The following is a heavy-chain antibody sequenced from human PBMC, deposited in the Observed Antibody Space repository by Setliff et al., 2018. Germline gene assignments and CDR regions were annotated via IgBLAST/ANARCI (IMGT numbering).Heavy chain of an antibody. CDR1: GFTFSSYW. Sequence: PGGSLRLSCAASGFTFSSYWMHWVRQAPGKGLVWVSRINSDGSSTSYADSVKGRFTISRDNAKNLLFLQMRSLRAEDTAVYYCVRDRWKVMVNKGDDAFDLWGQGTMVTVSS. D-gene: IGHD5-18*01. J-gene: IGHJ3*01. V-gene: IGHV3-74*01. CDR3: VRDRWKVMVNKGDDAFDL. CDR2: INSDGSST.